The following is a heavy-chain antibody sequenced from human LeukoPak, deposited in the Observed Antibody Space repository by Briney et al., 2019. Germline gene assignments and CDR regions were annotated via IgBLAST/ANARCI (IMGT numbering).Heavy chain of an antibody. CDR2: ISSSSSTI. CDR1: GFTFSSYS. J-gene: IGHJ4*02. CDR3: ARAGGYQLLPTYYFDY. V-gene: IGHV3-48*01. D-gene: IGHD2-2*01. Sequence: SGGSLRLSRAASGFTFSSYSMNWVRQAPGKGLEWVSYISSSSSTIYYADSVKGRFTISRDNAKNSLYLQMNSLRAEDTAVYYCARAGGYQLLPTYYFDYWGQGTLVTVSS.